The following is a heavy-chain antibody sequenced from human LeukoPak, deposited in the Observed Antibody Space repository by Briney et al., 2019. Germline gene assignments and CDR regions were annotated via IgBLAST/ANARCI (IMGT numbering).Heavy chain of an antibody. J-gene: IGHJ6*02. V-gene: IGHV4-59*01. D-gene: IGHD3-10*01. CDR1: GGSISNYY. Sequence: SETLSLTCTVSGGSISNYYWSWIQQPPGKGLEWIGYIYYSGSTNYNPSLKSRVTISVDTSKNQFSLKLSSVTAADTAMYYCARVGGSNYYYYGMDVWGQGTTVTVSS. CDR3: ARVGGSNYYYYGMDV. CDR2: IYYSGST.